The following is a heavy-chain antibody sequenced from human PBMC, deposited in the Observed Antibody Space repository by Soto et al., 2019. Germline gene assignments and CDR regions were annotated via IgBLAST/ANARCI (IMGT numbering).Heavy chain of an antibody. CDR1: GGSISSYY. Sequence: SETLSLTCTVSGGSISSYYWSWIRQPPGKGLEWIGYIYYSGSTNYNPSLKSRVTISVDTSKNQFSLKLSSVTAADTAVYYCARLDSSWSGLDYWAQGTLVTVSS. V-gene: IGHV4-59*08. D-gene: IGHD6-13*01. CDR3: ARLDSSWSGLDY. J-gene: IGHJ4*02. CDR2: IYYSGST.